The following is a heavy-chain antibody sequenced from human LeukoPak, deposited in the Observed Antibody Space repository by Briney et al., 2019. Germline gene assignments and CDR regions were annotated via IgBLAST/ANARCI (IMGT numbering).Heavy chain of an antibody. CDR1: GGSISSSNW. J-gene: IGHJ4*02. CDR2: IYHSGST. Sequence: SGTLSLTCAVSGGSISSSNWWSWVRQPPGKGLAWIGEIYHSGSTNYNPSLKSRVTISVDKSKNQFSLKLSSVTAADTAVYYCARSYYDILTGYFDWGQGTLVTVSS. D-gene: IGHD3-9*01. CDR3: ARSYYDILTGYFD. V-gene: IGHV4-4*02.